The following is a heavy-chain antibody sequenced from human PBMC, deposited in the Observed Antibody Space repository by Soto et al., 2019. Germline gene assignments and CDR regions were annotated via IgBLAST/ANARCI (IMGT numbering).Heavy chain of an antibody. Sequence: SETLSLTCTVSGGSISSDYWSWLRQSPGKGLEWIGYIYYIGNTKYNPSLESRVTISIDASKNQVSLNLRSVTAADTAVYYCAKQGGKYGIRTFDPWGQGTLVTVS. CDR1: GGSISSDY. CDR3: AKQGGKYGIRTFDP. CDR2: IYYIGNT. J-gene: IGHJ5*02. V-gene: IGHV4-59*08. D-gene: IGHD1-1*01.